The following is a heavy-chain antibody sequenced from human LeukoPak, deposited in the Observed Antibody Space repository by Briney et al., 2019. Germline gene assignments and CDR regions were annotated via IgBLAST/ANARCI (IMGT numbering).Heavy chain of an antibody. J-gene: IGHJ4*02. CDR1: GYTFTGYY. CDR2: INPNSGGT. CDR3: AKGLLWFGELLNPGH. Sequence: ASVKVSCKASGYTFTGYYMHWVRQAPGQGLEWMGWINPNSGGTNYAQKFQGRVTMTRDTSISTAYMELSRLRSDDTAVYYCAKGLLWFGELLNPGHWGQGTLVTVSS. V-gene: IGHV1-2*02. D-gene: IGHD3-10*01.